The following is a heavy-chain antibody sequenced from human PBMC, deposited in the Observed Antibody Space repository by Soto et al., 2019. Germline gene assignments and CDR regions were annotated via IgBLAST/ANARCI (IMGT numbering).Heavy chain of an antibody. Sequence: GASVKVSCKVSGYTLTELSMHWVRQAPGKGLEWMGGFDPEDGETIYAQKFQGRVTMTEDTSTDTAYMELSSLRSEDTAVYYCATHSKGFGELLGDYYYYYMDVWGKGTTVTVSS. CDR3: ATHSKGFGELLGDYYYYYMDV. V-gene: IGHV1-24*01. CDR1: GYTLTELS. J-gene: IGHJ6*03. D-gene: IGHD3-10*01. CDR2: FDPEDGET.